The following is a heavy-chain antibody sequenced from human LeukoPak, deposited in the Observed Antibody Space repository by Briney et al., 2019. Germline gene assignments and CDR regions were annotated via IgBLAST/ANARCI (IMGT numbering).Heavy chain of an antibody. CDR1: GFTFSSYA. J-gene: IGHJ4*02. Sequence: GGSLRLSCAASGFTFSSYAMSWVRQAPGKGLEWVSAISGSGCSTYYADSVKGRFTISRDNSKNTLYLQMNSLRAEPTAVHYCPKDSYRWGALWPVDYWGQGTLVTVSS. CDR2: ISGSGCST. V-gene: IGHV3-23*01. CDR3: PKDSYRWGALWPVDY. D-gene: IGHD3-16*02.